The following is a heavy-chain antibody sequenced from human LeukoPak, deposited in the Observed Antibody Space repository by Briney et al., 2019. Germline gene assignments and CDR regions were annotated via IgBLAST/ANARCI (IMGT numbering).Heavy chain of an antibody. CDR3: ATDSSAAAYFDY. CDR1: GYTFTGYY. J-gene: IGHJ4*02. Sequence: ASVKVSCKASGYTFTGYYMHWVRQAPGQGLEWMGWINPNSGGTNYAQKFQGRVTMIRDTSISTAYMELSRLRSDDTAVYYCATDSSAAAYFDYWGQGTLVTVSS. CDR2: INPNSGGT. D-gene: IGHD6-13*01. V-gene: IGHV1-2*02.